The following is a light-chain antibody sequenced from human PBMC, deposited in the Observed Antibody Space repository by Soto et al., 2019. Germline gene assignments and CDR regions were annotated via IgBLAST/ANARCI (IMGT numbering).Light chain of an antibody. J-gene: IGLJ1*01. CDR3: ASWDDSLNGYV. V-gene: IGLV1-44*01. CDR2: TND. Sequence: QSVLTQTPSASESPGQRVTISCSGSSSNIGRNTVSWYQQLAGTAPKLLIYTNDQRPSGVPDRFSGSKSGTSASLAISGLQSEDDADYYCASWDDSLNGYVSGTGTKVTVL. CDR1: SSNIGRNT.